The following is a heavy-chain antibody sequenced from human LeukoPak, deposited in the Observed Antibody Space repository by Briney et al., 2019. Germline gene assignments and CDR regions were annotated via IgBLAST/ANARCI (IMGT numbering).Heavy chain of an antibody. Sequence: TGGSLRLSCAASGFTFSNYAMNWVRQAPGKGLEWVSVTSGSGGSTHYADSVKGRFTISRDNSKNTLFLQVNSLRAEDTAVYYCAKGLHSSGTNYYGMDVWGQGTTVTVSS. CDR1: GFTFSNYA. D-gene: IGHD6-19*01. CDR2: TSGSGGST. CDR3: AKGLHSSGTNYYGMDV. V-gene: IGHV3-23*01. J-gene: IGHJ6*02.